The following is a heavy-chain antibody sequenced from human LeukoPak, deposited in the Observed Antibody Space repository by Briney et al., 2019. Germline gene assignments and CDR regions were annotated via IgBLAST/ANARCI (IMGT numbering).Heavy chain of an antibody. J-gene: IGHJ4*02. CDR3: ARDSQQLFGSYYFDY. CDR1: GGSISSGGYY. Sequence: ETLSLTCTVSGGSISSGGYYWSWIRQHPGKGLEWVVNIKQDGSEKYYVDSVKGRFTISRDNAKNSLFLQMNSLRAEDTAVYYCARDSQQLFGSYYFDYWGQGTLVTVSS. D-gene: IGHD6-13*01. V-gene: IGHV3-7*01. CDR2: IKQDGSEK.